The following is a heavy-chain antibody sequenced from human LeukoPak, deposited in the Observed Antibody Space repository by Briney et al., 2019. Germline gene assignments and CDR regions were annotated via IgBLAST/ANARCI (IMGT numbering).Heavy chain of an antibody. CDR1: GGTLSSYA. CDR2: IVPILGIA. J-gene: IGHJ6*02. Sequence: ASVKVSFKASGGTLSSYAISWVRQAPGQGLEWMGRIVPILGIANYAQKFQGRVTITADKSTSTAYMELSSLRSEDTAVYYCARETYYYDSSATFTGQYYYYGMDVWGQGTTVTVSS. D-gene: IGHD3-22*01. CDR3: ARETYYYDSSATFTGQYYYYGMDV. V-gene: IGHV1-69*04.